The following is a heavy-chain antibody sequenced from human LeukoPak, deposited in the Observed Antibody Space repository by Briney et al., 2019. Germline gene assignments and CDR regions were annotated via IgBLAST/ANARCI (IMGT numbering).Heavy chain of an antibody. D-gene: IGHD2-2*01. J-gene: IGHJ6*02. CDR1: GFTFDDYV. V-gene: IGHV3-9*01. CDR2: ISRNIANI. Sequence: PGRSLRLSCAASGFTFDDYVMHWVRQAPGRGLEWVSGISRNIANIGYADSVKGRFTISRDNAKNSLYLQMNSLRAEDTAFYYCAKDFCTGCNYYFYGMDVWGRGTTVTVSS. CDR3: AKDFCTGCNYYFYGMDV.